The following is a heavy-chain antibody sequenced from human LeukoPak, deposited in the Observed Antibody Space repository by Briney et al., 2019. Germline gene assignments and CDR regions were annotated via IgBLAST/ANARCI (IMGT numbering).Heavy chain of an antibody. J-gene: IGHJ5*02. D-gene: IGHD1-14*01. CDR2: TSYSGNT. V-gene: IGHV4-59*01. CDR1: GGSISSYY. CDR3: ARAPRKAWFDP. Sequence: PSETLSLTCTVSGGSISSYYCSWIRQPPGKGLEWIGYTSYSGNTNYNPSLKSRVTMSVDTSRNQFSLRLTSVTAADTAVYYCARAPRKAWFDPWGQGTLVTVSS.